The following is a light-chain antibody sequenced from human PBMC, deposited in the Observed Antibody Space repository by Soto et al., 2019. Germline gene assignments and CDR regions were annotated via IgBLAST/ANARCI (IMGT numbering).Light chain of an antibody. Sequence: QSVLTQPASVSGSPGQSITISCTGTSSDVVSYNLVSWYQQHPGKAPKLMIYEVSKRPSGVSNRFSGSKSGNTASLTISGLQAEDEADYYCCSYSGSSSPVVFGGGTQLTVL. J-gene: IGLJ2*01. CDR3: CSYSGSSSPVV. CDR1: SSDVVSYNL. CDR2: EVS. V-gene: IGLV2-23*02.